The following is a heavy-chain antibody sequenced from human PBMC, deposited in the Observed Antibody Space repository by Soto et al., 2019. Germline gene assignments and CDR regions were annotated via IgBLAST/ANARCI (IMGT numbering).Heavy chain of an antibody. CDR2: IWHDGSNE. CDR3: ARGRDGYKGMADY. CDR1: RFTFSNYG. J-gene: IGHJ4*02. D-gene: IGHD5-12*01. V-gene: IGHV3-33*01. Sequence: QVQLVESGRGVVQPGRSLRLSCAASRFTFSNYGMHWVRQAPGKGLEWVGVIWHDGSNEYFADSVKGRFTISRDNSKNTLYLQMSSLRVEDTAVYSCARGRDGYKGMADYWGQGTLVTVSS.